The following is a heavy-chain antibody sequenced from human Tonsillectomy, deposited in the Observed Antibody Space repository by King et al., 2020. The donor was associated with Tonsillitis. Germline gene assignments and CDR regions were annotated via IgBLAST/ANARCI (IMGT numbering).Heavy chain of an antibody. V-gene: IGHV4-34*01. D-gene: IGHD6-19*01. J-gene: IGHJ4*02. CDR1: GGSFSGYY. Sequence: VQLQQWGAGLLKPSETLSLTCAVYGGSFSGYYWSWIRQPPGKGLEWIGEINHSGSTNYNPSLKSRVTISVDTSKNQFSLKLSSVTAADTAVYYCASPGIAVAGSDYWGQGTLVTVSS. CDR2: INHSGST. CDR3: ASPGIAVAGSDY.